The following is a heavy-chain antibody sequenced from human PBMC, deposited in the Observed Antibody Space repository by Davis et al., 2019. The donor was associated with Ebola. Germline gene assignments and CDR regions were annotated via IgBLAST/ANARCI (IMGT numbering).Heavy chain of an antibody. V-gene: IGHV1-69*06. CDR2: IIPIFGTA. Sequence: SSVTVSCKASVGTFSSYAISWVRQAPGHGLEWMGGIIPIFGTANYAQKFQGRVTITADKYTSTASTELSSLRSEDTAVYYCARGGDYYGSGSYFGEDYYYYYGMDVWGQGTTVTVSS. CDR3: ARGGDYYGSGSYFGEDYYYYYGMDV. CDR1: VGTFSSYA. J-gene: IGHJ6*02. D-gene: IGHD3-10*01.